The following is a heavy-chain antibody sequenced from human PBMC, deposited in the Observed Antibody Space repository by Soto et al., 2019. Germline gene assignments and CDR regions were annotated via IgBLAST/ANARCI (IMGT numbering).Heavy chain of an antibody. V-gene: IGHV3-74*01. D-gene: IGHD3-10*01. J-gene: IGHJ4*02. CDR1: GFTFSRDW. CDR3: ARGGLGNYYNDY. Sequence: EVQLVESGGGLVQPGGSLRLSCAASGFTFSRDWMHWVRQSPGKGLVWVSRIKGDGTITNYADSVKGRFTTSRDNAKNIVYLQLNSLTTEDTAVYYCARGGLGNYYNDYWGQGTLVTVSS. CDR2: IKGDGTIT.